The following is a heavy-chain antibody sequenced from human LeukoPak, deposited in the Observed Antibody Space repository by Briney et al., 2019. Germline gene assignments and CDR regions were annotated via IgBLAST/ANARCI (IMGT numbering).Heavy chain of an antibody. J-gene: IGHJ4*02. Sequence: GASVKVSCKASGYTFTDYYIHWVRQAPGQGLEWMGWINPSSDDTNYAQDFQGRVTMTRDTSITTAYLELNSLKSDDTAVYYCARGSHTSTADFYFDYWGQGTLVTVSS. D-gene: IGHD1-26*01. CDR3: ARGSHTSTADFYFDY. V-gene: IGHV1-2*02. CDR2: INPSSDDT. CDR1: GYTFTDYY.